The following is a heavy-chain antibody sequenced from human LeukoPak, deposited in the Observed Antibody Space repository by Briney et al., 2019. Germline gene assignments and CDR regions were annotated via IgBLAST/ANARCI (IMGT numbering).Heavy chain of an antibody. CDR3: ARLSATYGSGSYYEVDFSA. V-gene: IGHV1-2*02. CDR1: GYTFTGYY. CDR2: ISPNSGGT. D-gene: IGHD3-10*01. Sequence: ASVKVSCKASGYTFTGYYMHWVRQAPGQGLEWMGWISPNSGGTNYAQKFQGRVTMTRDTSISTAYMELSRLRSDDTAVYYCARLSATYGSGSYYEVDFSAWGQGTLVTVSS. J-gene: IGHJ5*02.